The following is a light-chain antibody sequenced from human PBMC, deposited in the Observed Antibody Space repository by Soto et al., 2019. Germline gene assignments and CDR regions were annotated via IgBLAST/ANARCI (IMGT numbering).Light chain of an antibody. CDR1: QSVSSY. Sequence: EIVLTQSPATLSLSPGERATLSCRASQSVSSYLAWFQQKPGQAPSLLIYDASHRATGIPARFSGNGSGTDCTIPLSSLEPEDFEVYDRQQYGSSSWTFGQGTKVDNK. J-gene: IGKJ1*01. CDR3: QQYGSSSWT. CDR2: DAS. V-gene: IGKV3-11*01.